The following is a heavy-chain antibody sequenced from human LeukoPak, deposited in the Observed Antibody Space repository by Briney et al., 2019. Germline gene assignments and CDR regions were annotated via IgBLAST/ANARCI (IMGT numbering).Heavy chain of an antibody. V-gene: IGHV3-30-3*01. Sequence: GGSLRLSCAASGFTFSSYAMHWVRQAPGKGLEWVAVISYDGSNKYYADSVKGRFTISRDNAKNSLYLQMNSLRAEDTAVYYCAREAGKTGIAAAGNGVFDYWGQGTLVTVSS. D-gene: IGHD6-13*01. J-gene: IGHJ4*02. CDR2: ISYDGSNK. CDR3: AREAGKTGIAAAGNGVFDY. CDR1: GFTFSSYA.